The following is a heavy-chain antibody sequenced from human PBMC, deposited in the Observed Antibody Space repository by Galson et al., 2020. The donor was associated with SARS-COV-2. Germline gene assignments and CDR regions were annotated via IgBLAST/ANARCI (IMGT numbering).Heavy chain of an antibody. CDR3: ARDPGFDAFDI. CDR1: GFTFSSYW. Sequence: GGSLRLSCAASGFTFSSYWMSWVRQAPGKGLEWVANIKQDGSEKYYVDSLKGRFTISRDNAKNSLYLQMNSLRAEDTAVYYCARDPGFDAFDIWGQGTMVTVSS. V-gene: IGHV3-7*01. CDR2: IKQDGSEK. J-gene: IGHJ3*02.